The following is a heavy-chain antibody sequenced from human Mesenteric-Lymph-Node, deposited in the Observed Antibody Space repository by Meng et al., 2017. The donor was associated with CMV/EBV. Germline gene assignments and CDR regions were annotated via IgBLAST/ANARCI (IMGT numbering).Heavy chain of an antibody. V-gene: IGHV3-30-3*01. J-gene: IGHJ4*02. D-gene: IGHD6-19*01. CDR1: GFTFGTYA. Sequence: GESLKISCAVSGFTFGTYAMHWVRQAPGKGLEWVALILDDGSNKYYADSVRGRFTISRDNSKNTLYLQMNSLRAEDTAVYYCARDDWSIAVAFDYWGQGTLVTVSS. CDR2: ILDDGSNK. CDR3: ARDDWSIAVAFDY.